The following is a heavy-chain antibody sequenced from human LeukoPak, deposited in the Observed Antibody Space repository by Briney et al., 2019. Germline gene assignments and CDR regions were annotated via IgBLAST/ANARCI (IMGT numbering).Heavy chain of an antibody. V-gene: IGHV3-53*01. J-gene: IGHJ4*02. CDR1: GFTFSSYW. CDR3: ARASSGYWYYFDY. D-gene: IGHD3-22*01. Sequence: GGSLRLSCAASGFTFSSYWMSWVRQAPGKGLEWVSVIYSGGSTYYADSVKGRFTISRDNSKNTLYLQMNSLRAEDTAVYYCARASSGYWYYFDYWGQGTLVTVSS. CDR2: IYSGGST.